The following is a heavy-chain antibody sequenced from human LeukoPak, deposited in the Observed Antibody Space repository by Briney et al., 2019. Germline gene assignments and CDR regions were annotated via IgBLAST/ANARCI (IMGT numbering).Heavy chain of an antibody. Sequence: PGGSLRLSCAASGFTFGDYTMHWVRQTPEKGLEWVSLINWDGDSTYYADSVKGRFTISRDNGKNSLYLQMNNLRTEDTALYYCAKDGTTDYDSSGSPYWYFDLWGRGTLVTVSS. CDR2: INWDGDST. V-gene: IGHV3-43*01. CDR3: AKDGTTDYDSSGSPYWYFDL. CDR1: GFTFGDYT. J-gene: IGHJ2*01. D-gene: IGHD3-22*01.